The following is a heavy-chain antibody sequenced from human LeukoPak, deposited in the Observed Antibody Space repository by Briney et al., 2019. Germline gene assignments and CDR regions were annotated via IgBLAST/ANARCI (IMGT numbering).Heavy chain of an antibody. Sequence: PGGSLRLSCAASGFTFSVYGMNWVRQAPGKGLEWVSYISSSSSTIYYADSVKGRFTISRDNAENSLFLQMNSLRVEDTAIYYCARSVGGYFYFYMDVWGKGTTVTISS. D-gene: IGHD1-26*01. J-gene: IGHJ6*03. CDR2: ISSSSSTI. V-gene: IGHV3-48*04. CDR1: GFTFSVYG. CDR3: ARSVGGYFYFYMDV.